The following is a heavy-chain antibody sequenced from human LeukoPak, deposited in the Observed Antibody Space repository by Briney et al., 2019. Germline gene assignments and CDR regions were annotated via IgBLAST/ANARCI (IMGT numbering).Heavy chain of an antibody. Sequence: GGSLRLSCTASGFTFGDYAMSWFRQAPGKGLEWVGFIRGKAYGGTTEYAASVKGRFTIPRDDSKSIAYLQMNSLKTEDTAVYYRTRGYYDIPDYWGQGTLVTVSS. CDR3: TRGYYDIPDY. J-gene: IGHJ4*02. CDR2: IRGKAYGGTT. CDR1: GFTFGDYA. V-gene: IGHV3-49*03. D-gene: IGHD3-22*01.